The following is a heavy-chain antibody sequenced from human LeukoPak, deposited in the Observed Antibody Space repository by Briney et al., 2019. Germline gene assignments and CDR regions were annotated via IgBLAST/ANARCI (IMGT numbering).Heavy chain of an antibody. V-gene: IGHV3-30*01. Sequence: PGGSLRLSCAASGFTFSSYAMHWVRQAPGKGLEWVAVISYDGSNKYYADSVKGRFTISRDNSKNTLYLQMNSLRAEDTAVYYCARDGHSSSWYGYFQHWGQGTLVTVSS. CDR1: GFTFSSYA. J-gene: IGHJ1*01. CDR2: ISYDGSNK. D-gene: IGHD6-13*01. CDR3: ARDGHSSSWYGYFQH.